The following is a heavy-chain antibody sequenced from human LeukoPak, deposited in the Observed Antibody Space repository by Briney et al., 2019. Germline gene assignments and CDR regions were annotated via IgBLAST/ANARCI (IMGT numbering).Heavy chain of an antibody. J-gene: IGHJ5*02. D-gene: IGHD3-10*01. Sequence: PSQTLSLTCTVSGGSISSGDYYWSWIRQPPGKGLEWIGYIYYSGSTYYNPSLKSRVTISVDTSKNQFSLKLSSVTAADTAVYYCAREGTYGSGSYYAWGRGTLVTVSS. CDR1: GGSISSGDYY. V-gene: IGHV4-30-4*01. CDR3: AREGTYGSGSYYA. CDR2: IYYSGST.